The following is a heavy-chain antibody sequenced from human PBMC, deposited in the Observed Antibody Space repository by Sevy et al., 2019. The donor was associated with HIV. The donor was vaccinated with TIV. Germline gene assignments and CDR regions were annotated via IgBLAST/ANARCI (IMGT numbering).Heavy chain of an antibody. Sequence: SETLSLTCTVSGGSISSYYWSWIRQPAGKGLEWIGRIYTSGSTNYNPSLKSRVTMSVDTSKNQFSLKLSAVTAADTAVYYCAGGPRTGSYSGGHFDYWGQGTLVTVSS. D-gene: IGHD3-10*01. V-gene: IGHV4-4*07. CDR1: GGSISSYY. CDR2: IYTSGST. CDR3: AGGPRTGSYSGGHFDY. J-gene: IGHJ4*02.